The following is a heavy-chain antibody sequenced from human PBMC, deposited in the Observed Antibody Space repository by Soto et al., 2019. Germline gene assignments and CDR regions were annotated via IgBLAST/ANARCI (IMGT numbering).Heavy chain of an antibody. CDR3: SRSGGRPYSYYGMDV. V-gene: IGHV4-39*01. CDR2: VYYSGST. J-gene: IGHJ6*02. Sequence: PSETLSLTCTVSGGSISSGSYYWDWIRQPPGKGLEWIGNVYYSGSTNYNPSLESRVTISVDTSKNQFSLKLSSVTAADTAVYFCSRSGGRPYSYYGMDVWGQGTTVTVSS. D-gene: IGHD2-15*01. CDR1: GGSISSGSYY.